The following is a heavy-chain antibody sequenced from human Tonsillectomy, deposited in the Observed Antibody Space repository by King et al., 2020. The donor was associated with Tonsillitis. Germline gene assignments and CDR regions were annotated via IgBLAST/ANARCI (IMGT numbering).Heavy chain of an antibody. CDR2: INPSGNST. D-gene: IGHD5-18*01. J-gene: IGHJ3*02. V-gene: IGHV1-46*01. Sequence: VQLVESGAEVKKPGASVKLSCKASGHTFTNYCMHWVRQAPGQGLEWRGIINPSGNSTSYAQKFQGRVTMTRDTSKSTVYMELSSLRSEDTAVYYCAGGGIQLDVDAFDIWGQGTMVTVSS. CDR3: AGGGIQLDVDAFDI. CDR1: GHTFTNYC.